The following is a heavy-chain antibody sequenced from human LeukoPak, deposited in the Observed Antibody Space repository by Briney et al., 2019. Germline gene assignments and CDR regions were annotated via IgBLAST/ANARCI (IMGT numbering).Heavy chain of an antibody. J-gene: IGHJ4*02. CDR3: ARDPYSSSWVY. CDR2: ISSSSSYI. V-gene: IGHV3-21*01. D-gene: IGHD6-13*01. Sequence: GGSLRLSCAASGSIFSSYSMNWVRQAPGKGLEWVSSISSSSSYIYYGDSVKGRFTIPRDNAKNSLYLQMNSLRAEDTAVYYCARDPYSSSWVYWGQGTLVTVSS. CDR1: GSIFSSYS.